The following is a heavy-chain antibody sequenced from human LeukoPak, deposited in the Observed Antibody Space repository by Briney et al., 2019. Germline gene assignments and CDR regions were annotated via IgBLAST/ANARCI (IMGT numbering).Heavy chain of an antibody. J-gene: IGHJ4*02. D-gene: IGHD6-6*01. CDR1: GYTFTSYD. Sequence: ASLKVSCKASGYTFTSYDINWVRQATGQGLEWMGWISAYNGNTNYAQKLQGRVTMTTDTSTSTAYMELRSLRSDDTAVYYCARVRGIAARPSGFDYWGQGTLVTVSS. V-gene: IGHV1-18*01. CDR3: ARVRGIAARPSGFDY. CDR2: ISAYNGNT.